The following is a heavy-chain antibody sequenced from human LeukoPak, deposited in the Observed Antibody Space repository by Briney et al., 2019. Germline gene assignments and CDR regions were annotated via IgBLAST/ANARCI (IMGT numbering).Heavy chain of an antibody. J-gene: IGHJ4*02. Sequence: GGSLRLSCVVSGFTLSTYAIHWVRQAPGKGLDWVAVTLYDGSNDHYADSVKGRCTISRDNAKNTVYLQMSSLRDEDMAIYYCARGGGETSSGQLFDYWGQGTLVTVSS. CDR3: ARGGGETSSGQLFDY. D-gene: IGHD6-19*01. V-gene: IGHV3-30*04. CDR2: TLYDGSND. CDR1: GFTLSTYA.